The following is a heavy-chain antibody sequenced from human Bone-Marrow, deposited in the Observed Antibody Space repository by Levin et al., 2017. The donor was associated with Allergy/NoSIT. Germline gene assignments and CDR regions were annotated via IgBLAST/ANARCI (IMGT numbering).Heavy chain of an antibody. Sequence: GESLKISCAASGFTFSSYSMNWVRQAPGKGLEWVSYISSSSSTIYYADSVKGRFTISRDNAKNSLYLQMNSLRAEDTAVYYCARAPWQWLDHDAFDIWGQGTMVTVSS. D-gene: IGHD6-19*01. CDR3: ARAPWQWLDHDAFDI. CDR2: ISSSSSTI. CDR1: GFTFSSYS. J-gene: IGHJ3*02. V-gene: IGHV3-48*01.